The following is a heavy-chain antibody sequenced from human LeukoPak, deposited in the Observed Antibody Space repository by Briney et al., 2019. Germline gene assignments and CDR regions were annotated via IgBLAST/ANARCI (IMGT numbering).Heavy chain of an antibody. CDR3: ARDSYDSSGYYLPSFDY. D-gene: IGHD3-22*01. CDR2: IKQDGSEK. V-gene: IGHV3-7*01. J-gene: IGHJ4*02. Sequence: GGSLRLSCAASGFTFSSYWMSWVRQAPGKGLEWVANIKQDGSEKYYVDSVKGRFTISRDNAKNSLYLQMNSLRAEDTAVYYCARDSYDSSGYYLPSFDYWGQGTLVTVSS. CDR1: GFTFSSYW.